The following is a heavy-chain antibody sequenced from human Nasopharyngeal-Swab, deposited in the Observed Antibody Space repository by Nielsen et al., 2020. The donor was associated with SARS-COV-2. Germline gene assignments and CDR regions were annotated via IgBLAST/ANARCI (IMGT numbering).Heavy chain of an antibody. CDR3: ARAGEGVVVPAAIMGGTYYYYYYMDV. D-gene: IGHD2-2*02. CDR1: GYTFTSYD. V-gene: IGHV1-8*01. Sequence: ASVKVSCKASGYTFTSYDINWVRQATGQGLEWMGWMNPNSGNTGYAQKFQGRVTMTRNTSISTACMELSSLRSEDTAVYYCARAGEGVVVPAAIMGGTYYYYYYMDVWGKGTTVTVSS. J-gene: IGHJ6*03. CDR2: MNPNSGNT.